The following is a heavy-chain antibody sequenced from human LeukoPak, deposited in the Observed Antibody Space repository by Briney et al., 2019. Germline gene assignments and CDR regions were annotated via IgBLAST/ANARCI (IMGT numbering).Heavy chain of an antibody. D-gene: IGHD3-22*01. CDR1: NGSFTDYF. CDR2: IIHSGST. CDR3: ARLYVDIVATSDDSSGYFHNWFDP. J-gene: IGHJ5*02. V-gene: IGHV4-34*12. Sequence: SETLSLTCAVYNGSFTDYFWSWIRQPPGKGLVWIGEIIHSGSTNYNPSLKNRVTISVDMSKNQFSLKLSSVTAADTAVYYCARLYVDIVATSDDSSGYFHNWFDPWGQGTLVSVSS.